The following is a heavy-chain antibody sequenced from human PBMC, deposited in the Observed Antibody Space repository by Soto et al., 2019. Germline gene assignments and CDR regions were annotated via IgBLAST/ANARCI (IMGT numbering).Heavy chain of an antibody. CDR2: IYPGDSDT. Sequence: PGESLKISCKGSGYSFTSYWIGWVRQMPGKGLEWMGIIYPGDSDTRYSPSFQGQVTISADKSISTAYLQWSSLKASDTAMYYWARGYYYDSSGYYGNYYGMDVWGQGTTVTVSS. V-gene: IGHV5-51*01. D-gene: IGHD3-22*01. CDR1: GYSFTSYW. J-gene: IGHJ6*02. CDR3: ARGYYYDSSGYYGNYYGMDV.